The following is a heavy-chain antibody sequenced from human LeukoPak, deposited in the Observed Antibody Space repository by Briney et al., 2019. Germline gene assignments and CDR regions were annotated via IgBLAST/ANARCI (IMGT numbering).Heavy chain of an antibody. D-gene: IGHD5-12*01. CDR1: GFLVSGYF. CDR3: ARGRSTTTIFDY. CDR2: INSGGVT. J-gene: IGHJ4*02. Sequence: PGGSLRLSCAASGFLVSGYFMAWVRQAPGKGLQWVSHINSGGVTEDADSVKGRFTVSRDTSRNTLYLQMSSLRAEDTAIYYCARGRSTTTIFDYWGQGTLVTVSS. V-gene: IGHV3-53*01.